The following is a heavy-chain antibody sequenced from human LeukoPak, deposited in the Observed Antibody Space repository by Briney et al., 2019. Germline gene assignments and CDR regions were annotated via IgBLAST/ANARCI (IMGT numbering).Heavy chain of an antibody. Sequence: GGSLRLSCAASGFTFSTYWISWVRQAPGKGLKWVANIKQDGSEKYYVDSVKGRFTISRDNAKNSLYLQMNSLRAEDTAVYYCARDAPFQWGQGTLVTVSS. CDR2: IKQDGSEK. V-gene: IGHV3-7*03. CDR1: GFTFSTYW. J-gene: IGHJ4*02. CDR3: ARDAPFQ.